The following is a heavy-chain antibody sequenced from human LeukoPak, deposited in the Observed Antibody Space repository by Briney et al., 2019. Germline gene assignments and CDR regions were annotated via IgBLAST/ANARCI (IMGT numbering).Heavy chain of an antibody. V-gene: IGHV1-69*13. Sequence: GASVKVSSKASGGTFSSYAISWVRQAPGQGLEWMGGIIPIFGTANYAQKFQGRVTITADESTSTAYMELSSLRSEDTAVYYCARELPLIAALDYWGQGTLVTVSS. CDR2: IIPIFGTA. CDR3: ARELPLIAALDY. J-gene: IGHJ4*02. CDR1: GGTFSSYA. D-gene: IGHD6-25*01.